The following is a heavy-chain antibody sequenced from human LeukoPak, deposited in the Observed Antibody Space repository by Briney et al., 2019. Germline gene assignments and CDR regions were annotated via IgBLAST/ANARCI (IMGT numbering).Heavy chain of an antibody. CDR1: GFTFSSYE. CDR2: ISSSGSTI. Sequence: GGSLRLSCAASGFTFSSYEMNWVRQAPGKGLEWVSYISSSGSTIYYADSVKGRFTISRDNAKNSLYLQMNSLRAEDTAVYYCARVEGTMVREYDAFDIWGQGTMVTVSS. D-gene: IGHD3-10*01. CDR3: ARVEGTMVREYDAFDI. J-gene: IGHJ3*02. V-gene: IGHV3-48*03.